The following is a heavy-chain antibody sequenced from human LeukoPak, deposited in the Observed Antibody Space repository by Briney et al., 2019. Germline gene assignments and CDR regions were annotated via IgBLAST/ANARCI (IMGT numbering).Heavy chain of an antibody. CDR2: ISSSSSTI. CDR3: GRGGAMVISY. J-gene: IGHJ4*02. V-gene: IGHV3-48*01. CDR1: GFTFSSYS. Sequence: PGGSLRLSCAASGFTFSSYSMNWVRQAPGKGLEGVSYISSSSSTIYYADSVKGRFTISRDNAKNSLYLQMNSLRAADTAVYYCGRGGAMVISYWGQGTLVTVSS. D-gene: IGHD5-18*01.